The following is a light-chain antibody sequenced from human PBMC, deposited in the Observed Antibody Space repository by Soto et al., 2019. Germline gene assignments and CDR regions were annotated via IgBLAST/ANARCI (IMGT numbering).Light chain of an antibody. CDR1: QSVSSY. CDR2: DAS. J-gene: IGKJ5*01. Sequence: IVLTQSPATLSLSPGERATLSCRASQSVSSYLAWYQQKPGQAPRLLIYDASNRATGIPARFSGSGSGTDFTLTISSLEPEDFAAYYCQQRSNWPPKITFGQGTRLEI. CDR3: QQRSNWPPKIT. V-gene: IGKV3-11*01.